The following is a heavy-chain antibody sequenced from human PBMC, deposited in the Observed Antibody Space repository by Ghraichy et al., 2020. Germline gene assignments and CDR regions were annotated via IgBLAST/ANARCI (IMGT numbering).Heavy chain of an antibody. J-gene: IGHJ6*02. D-gene: IGHD2-2*01. CDR3: ARDLNYYCSSTSCRPYYYGLDV. Sequence: GESLNISCAASRFTFSSYWMSWVRQAPGKGLELVANINQDGSEKYYVDSVKGRFTISRDNAKNSLSLQMNSLRAEDTAVYYCARDLNYYCSSTSCRPYYYGLDVRGQGTTVTVSS. V-gene: IGHV3-7*01. CDR1: RFTFSSYW. CDR2: INQDGSEK.